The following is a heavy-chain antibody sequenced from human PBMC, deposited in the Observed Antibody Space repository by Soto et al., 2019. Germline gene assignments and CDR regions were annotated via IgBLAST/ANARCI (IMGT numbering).Heavy chain of an antibody. Sequence: PGGSLRLSCAASGFTFSSYSMNWVRQAPGKGLEWVSYISSSSTIYYADSVKGRFTISRDNAKNSLYLQMKSLRDEDTAVYYCARHDYGDYYYYGMDVWGQGTTVTVSS. D-gene: IGHD4-17*01. CDR2: ISSSSTI. J-gene: IGHJ6*02. CDR1: GFTFSSYS. CDR3: ARHDYGDYYYYGMDV. V-gene: IGHV3-48*02.